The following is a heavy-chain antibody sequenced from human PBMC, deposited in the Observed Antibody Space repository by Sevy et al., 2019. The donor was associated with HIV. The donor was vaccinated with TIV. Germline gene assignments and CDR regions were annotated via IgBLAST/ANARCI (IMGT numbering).Heavy chain of an antibody. D-gene: IGHD3-16*01. Sequence: ASVKVSCKASGGTFGTYSLSWLRQAPGQGFEWMGGIIPIFHSANYAQNFQGRVTITADESTSTAYMELSSLRPEDSAVYYCARDRDITFGGGDAFDIWGHGTMVTVS. CDR3: ARDRDITFGGGDAFDI. J-gene: IGHJ3*02. CDR2: IIPIFHSA. CDR1: GGTFGTYS. V-gene: IGHV1-69*13.